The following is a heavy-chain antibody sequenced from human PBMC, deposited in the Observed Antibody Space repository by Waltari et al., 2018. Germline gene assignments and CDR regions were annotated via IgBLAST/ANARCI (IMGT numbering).Heavy chain of an antibody. V-gene: IGHV3-21*01. Sequence: EVQLVESGGGLVKPGGSLRLSCAASGFTFRSYSMNWVRQPPGKGLEWVSSISSSSSYIYYADSVKGRFTISRDNAKNSLYLQMNSLRAEDTAVYYCARQDCSSTSCYRLFDYRGQGTLVTVSS. CDR3: ARQDCSSTSCYRLFDY. J-gene: IGHJ4*02. CDR1: GFTFRSYS. D-gene: IGHD2-2*02. CDR2: ISSSSSYI.